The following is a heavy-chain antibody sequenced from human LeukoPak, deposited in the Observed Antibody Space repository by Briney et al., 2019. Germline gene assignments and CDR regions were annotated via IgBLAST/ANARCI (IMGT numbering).Heavy chain of an antibody. CDR1: GFTVSSNA. Sequence: GGSLRLSCGASGFTVSSNAMSWVRQAPGRGLEYVSFIYTDGSTHYADSVKGRFTISRDNSKTTLYLQMNNLRAEDTAVYYCARDGGSGTPAAGEYYTYYGMDVWGQGTTVTVSS. J-gene: IGHJ6*02. V-gene: IGHV3-66*01. CDR2: IYTDGST. D-gene: IGHD2-2*01. CDR3: ARDGGSGTPAAGEYYTYYGMDV.